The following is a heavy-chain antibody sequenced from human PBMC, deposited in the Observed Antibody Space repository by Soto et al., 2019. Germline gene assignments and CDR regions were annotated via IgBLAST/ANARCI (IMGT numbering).Heavy chain of an antibody. CDR1: GRSISSSNYY. CDR2: IYYSGST. CDR3: ASPTLGAFDI. J-gene: IGHJ3*02. V-gene: IGHV4-39*01. D-gene: IGHD3-16*01. Sequence: QLQLQESGPGLVKPSETLSLTCTVSGRSISSSNYYWGWIRQPPGKGLAWIGSIYYSGSTSYNSSLKSRVTISGDTPKNQFSLRLSSVTAADTAVYYCASPTLGAFDIWGQGTMVTVSS.